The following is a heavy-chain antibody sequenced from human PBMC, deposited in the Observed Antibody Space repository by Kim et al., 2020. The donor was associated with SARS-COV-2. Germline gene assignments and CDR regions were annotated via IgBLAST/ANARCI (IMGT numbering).Heavy chain of an antibody. Sequence: GESLKISCKGSGYSFTSYWISWVRQMPGKGLEWMGRIDPSDSYSNYSPSFQGHVTISADKSISTAYLQWSSLKASDTAMYYCARHENLFGVEKPLDYWGQGTLVTVSS. CDR1: GYSFTSYW. CDR2: IDPSDSYS. V-gene: IGHV5-10-1*01. J-gene: IGHJ4*02. CDR3: ARHENLFGVEKPLDY. D-gene: IGHD3-3*01.